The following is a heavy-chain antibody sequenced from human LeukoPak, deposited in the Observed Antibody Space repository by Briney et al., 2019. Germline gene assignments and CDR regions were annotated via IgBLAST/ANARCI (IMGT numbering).Heavy chain of an antibody. D-gene: IGHD3-3*01. V-gene: IGHV3-7*01. Sequence: PGGSLTLSCAASGFTFSTYWMSWVRQAPGKELERVANIKQDGSEKYYVDSVKGRFTISRDNAKNSLYLQMSTLTPEDTAVYYCARERQNKDFWSGGDYWGQGTLVTVSS. CDR1: GFTFSTYW. CDR3: ARERQNKDFWSGGDY. J-gene: IGHJ4*02. CDR2: IKQDGSEK.